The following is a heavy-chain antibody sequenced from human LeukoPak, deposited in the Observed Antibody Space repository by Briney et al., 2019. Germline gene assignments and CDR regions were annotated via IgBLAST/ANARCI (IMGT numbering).Heavy chain of an antibody. CDR3: SKDLTSDFGGDFDP. CDR2: IRFDGSHK. J-gene: IGHJ5*02. Sequence: GGSLRLFCAASGFTFSNYGMHWVRQAPGKGLEWVALIRFDGSHKYYADSVKGRFTISRDNSKSTVYLQMNSLRAEDTAVYYCSKDLTSDFGGDFDPWGQGTLVTVSS. CDR1: GFTFSNYG. D-gene: IGHD3-10*01. V-gene: IGHV3-30*02.